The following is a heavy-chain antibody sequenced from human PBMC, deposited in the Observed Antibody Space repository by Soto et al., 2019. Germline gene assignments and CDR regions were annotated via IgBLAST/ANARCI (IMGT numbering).Heavy chain of an antibody. CDR2: INPSGGST. CDR3: ARGGSSGWYFAEYFQH. Sequence: ASVKVSCKASGYTFTRYYMQWLRQAPGQGLEWMGIINPSGGSTSYAQKFQGRVTMTRDTSTSTVYMELSSLRSEDTAVYYCARGGSSGWYFAEYFQHWGQGTLVTVSS. D-gene: IGHD6-19*01. V-gene: IGHV1-46*01. J-gene: IGHJ1*01. CDR1: GYTFTRYY.